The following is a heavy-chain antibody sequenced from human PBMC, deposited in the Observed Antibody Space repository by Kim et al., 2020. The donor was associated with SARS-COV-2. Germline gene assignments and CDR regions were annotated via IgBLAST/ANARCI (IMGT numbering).Heavy chain of an antibody. CDR1: GGSFSGYY. CDR2: INHSGST. D-gene: IGHD6-13*01. Sequence: SETLSLTCAVYGGSFSGYYWSWIRQPPGKGLEWIGEINHSGSTNYNPSLKSRVTISVDTSKNQFSLKLSSVTAADTAVYYCARGLWSSSWYSWFDPWGQGTLVTVSS. CDR3: ARGLWSSSWYSWFDP. J-gene: IGHJ5*02. V-gene: IGHV4-34*01.